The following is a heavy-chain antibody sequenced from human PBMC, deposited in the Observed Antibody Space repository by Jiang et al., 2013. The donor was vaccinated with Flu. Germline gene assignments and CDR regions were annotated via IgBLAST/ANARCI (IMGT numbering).Heavy chain of an antibody. V-gene: IGHV1-3*01. Sequence: SGAEVKKPGASVKISCKASGYIFSTYSIHWVRRAPGQRPAWMGWISAASGNTRYSQKFQGRVTLTRDTSASTAYMELSSLTSEDTAVYYCARDDGSGWVNEHFHHWGQGTLVTVSS. CDR2: ISAASGNT. CDR1: GYIFSTYS. D-gene: IGHD6-19*01. J-gene: IGHJ1*01. CDR3: ARDDGSGWVNEHFHH.